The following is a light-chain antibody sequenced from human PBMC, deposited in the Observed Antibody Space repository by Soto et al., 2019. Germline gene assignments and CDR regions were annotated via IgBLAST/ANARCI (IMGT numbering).Light chain of an antibody. CDR3: QQRSNWPPEWT. J-gene: IGKJ1*01. CDR2: DAS. Sequence: EIVLTQSPATLSLSPGERATLSCRASQSVSSYLAWYQQKPGQAPRLLIYDASNRATGIPARFSGSGSGTDFTFTISSLESEDFAVYYCQQRSNWPPEWTFGQGTKVEIK. CDR1: QSVSSY. V-gene: IGKV3-11*01.